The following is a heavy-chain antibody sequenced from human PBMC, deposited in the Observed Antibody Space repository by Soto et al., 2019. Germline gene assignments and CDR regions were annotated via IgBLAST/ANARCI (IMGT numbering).Heavy chain of an antibody. D-gene: IGHD3-10*01. CDR2: ISSSSSYT. J-gene: IGHJ5*02. CDR1: GFTFSDYY. Sequence: PGGSLRLSCAASGFTFSDYYMSWIRQAPGKGLEWVSYISSSSSYTNYADSVKGRFTISRDNAKNSLYLQMNSLRAEDTAVYYCARDRLDYYGSGSYYPTWGQGTLVTVSS. V-gene: IGHV3-11*06. CDR3: ARDRLDYYGSGSYYPT.